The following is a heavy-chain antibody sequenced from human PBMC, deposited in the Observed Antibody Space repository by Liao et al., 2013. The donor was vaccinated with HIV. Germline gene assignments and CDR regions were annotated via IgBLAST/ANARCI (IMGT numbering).Heavy chain of an antibody. CDR1: GGSISSGSYY. J-gene: IGHJ4*01. CDR3: ARDSLIRSDTSCYRTLDY. D-gene: IGHD2-2*01. Sequence: QVQLQESGPGLVKPSQTLSLTCTVSGGSISSGSYYWSWIRQPAGKGLEWIGRIFPGGSTNYNPSLRSRVTMSVDTSKSQVSLRLSSVTAADTAVYYCARDSLIRSDTSCYRTLDYWARNPGHRLL. V-gene: IGHV4-61*02. CDR2: IFPGGST.